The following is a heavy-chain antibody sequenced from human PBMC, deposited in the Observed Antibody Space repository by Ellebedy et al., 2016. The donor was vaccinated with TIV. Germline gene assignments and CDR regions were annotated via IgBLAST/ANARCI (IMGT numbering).Heavy chain of an antibody. J-gene: IGHJ4*02. CDR2: ISGSSDSI. CDR1: GFSFSFYG. Sequence: GESLKISCTASGFSFSFYGMNWVRQTPEKGLEWVSYISGSSDSIAYADFVKGRFPISRDNAKNSLYLQMNTLRAEDTAVYYCVRFYGTYCDYWGQGTLVTVSS. D-gene: IGHD1-26*01. CDR3: VRFYGTYCDY. V-gene: IGHV3-48*01.